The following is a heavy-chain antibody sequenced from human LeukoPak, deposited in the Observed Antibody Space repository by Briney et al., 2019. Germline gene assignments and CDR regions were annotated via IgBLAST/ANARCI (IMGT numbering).Heavy chain of an antibody. CDR2: IYPGDSDT. V-gene: IGHV5-51*01. Sequence: GESLKIPCKGSGYSFTSYWIGWVRQMPGKGLEWMGIIYPGDSDTRYSPSFQGQVTISADKSISTAYLQWSSLKASDTAMYYCARSTSIAARPRDYWYFDLWGRGTLVTVSS. J-gene: IGHJ2*01. D-gene: IGHD6-6*01. CDR3: ARSTSIAARPRDYWYFDL. CDR1: GYSFTSYW.